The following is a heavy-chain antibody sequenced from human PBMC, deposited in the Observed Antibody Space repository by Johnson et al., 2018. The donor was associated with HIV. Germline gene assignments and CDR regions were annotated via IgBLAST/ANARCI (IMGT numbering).Heavy chain of an antibody. Sequence: VQLVESGGGLVQPGRSLRLSCTASGFTFGDYAMSWVRQPPGKGLEWVGFIRSKAYGGTAEYAASVKGRFTISRDDSKSIAYLQMNSLRAEDTAVYYCAKDIAVAGTTDRFDAFDIWGQGTMVTVSS. J-gene: IGHJ3*02. CDR2: IRSKAYGGTA. D-gene: IGHD6-19*01. CDR1: GFTFGDYA. CDR3: AKDIAVAGTTDRFDAFDI. V-gene: IGHV3-49*04.